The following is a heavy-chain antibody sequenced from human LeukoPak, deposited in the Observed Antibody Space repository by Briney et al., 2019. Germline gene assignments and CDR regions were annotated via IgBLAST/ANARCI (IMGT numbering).Heavy chain of an antibody. CDR1: GFSFSNHY. Sequence: GGSLRLSCTASGFSFSNHYMRWSRQAPGKGREWGANINEDGSNKWHLGSVKGRFTVSRDNARNSLYLQMNSLRVEDTAVYYCTRVIVAVPGYFDYFDFWGQGVLVTVSS. V-gene: IGHV3-7*01. J-gene: IGHJ4*02. CDR3: TRVIVAVPGYFDYFDF. D-gene: IGHD6-19*01. CDR2: INEDGSNK.